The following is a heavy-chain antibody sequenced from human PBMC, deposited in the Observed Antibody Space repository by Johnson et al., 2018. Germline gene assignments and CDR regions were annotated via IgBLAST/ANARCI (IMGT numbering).Heavy chain of an antibody. V-gene: IGHV4-59*01. J-gene: IGHJ4*02. Sequence: QVQLQESGPGLVKPSETLSLTCTVSGGSISSYYWSWIRQPPGKGLEWIGYIYYSGSTNYNPSLKSRVTISVDTSKNQFSLKLSSVTAADTAVYYCAREIPGVIDYWGQGTLVTVSS. CDR3: AREIPGVIDY. D-gene: IGHD2-21*01. CDR1: GGSISSYY. CDR2: IYYSGST.